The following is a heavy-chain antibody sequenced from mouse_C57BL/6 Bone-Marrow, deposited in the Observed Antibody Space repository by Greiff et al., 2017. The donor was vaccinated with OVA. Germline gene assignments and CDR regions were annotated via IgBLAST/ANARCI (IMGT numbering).Heavy chain of an antibody. CDR3: ARRLLLRYRWYFDV. CDR2: INPNNGGT. D-gene: IGHD1-1*01. V-gene: IGHV1-18*01. CDR1: GYTFTDYN. J-gene: IGHJ1*03. Sequence: VQLQQSGPELVKPGASVKIPCKASGYTFTDYNMDWVKQSHGKSLEWIGDINPNNGGTIYNQKFKGKATLTVDKSSSTAYMELRSLTSEDTAVYYCARRLLLRYRWYFDVWGTGTTVTVSS.